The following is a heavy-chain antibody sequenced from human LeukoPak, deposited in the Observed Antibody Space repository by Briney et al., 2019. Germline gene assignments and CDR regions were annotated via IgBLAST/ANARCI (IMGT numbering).Heavy chain of an antibody. CDR2: IRYDGSDK. CDR1: GFTFGSYA. D-gene: IGHD3-22*01. Sequence: GGSLRLSCAASGFTFGSYAMHWVRQAPGKGLEWAASIRYDGSDKNYADSVKGRFTISRDNSRNTPYLQMNSLRAEDTAVYYCAKRATYFESSGYYTFDHWGRGTLVTVSS. J-gene: IGHJ4*02. CDR3: AKRATYFESSGYYTFDH. V-gene: IGHV3-30*02.